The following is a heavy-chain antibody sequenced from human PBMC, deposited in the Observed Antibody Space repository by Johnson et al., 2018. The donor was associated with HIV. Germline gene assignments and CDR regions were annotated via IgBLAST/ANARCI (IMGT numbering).Heavy chain of an antibody. Sequence: QVQLVESGGGLVKPGGSLRLSCAASGFTFSSYAMHWVRQAPGKGLEWVAVISYDGSIKYYADSVKGRFTISRDNSKNTLYLQMNSQRAEDTAVYYCARDRCISTSCIDAFDIWGQGTMVTVSS. V-gene: IGHV3-30*04. CDR3: ARDRCISTSCIDAFDI. J-gene: IGHJ3*02. D-gene: IGHD2-2*01. CDR1: GFTFSSYA. CDR2: ISYDGSIK.